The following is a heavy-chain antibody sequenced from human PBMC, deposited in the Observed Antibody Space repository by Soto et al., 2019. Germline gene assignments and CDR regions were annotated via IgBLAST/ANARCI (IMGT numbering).Heavy chain of an antibody. CDR1: GGSISSSSYY. CDR2: IYYSGST. J-gene: IGHJ6*02. CDR3: ARNNWNYEYYYYYYGMDV. D-gene: IGHD1-7*01. Sequence: SETLSLTCTVSGGSISSSSYYWGWIRQPPGKGLEWIGSIYYSGSTYYNPSLKSRVTISVDTSKNQFSLKLSSVTAADTAVYYCARNNWNYEYYYYYYGMDVWGQGTTVTVSS. V-gene: IGHV4-39*01.